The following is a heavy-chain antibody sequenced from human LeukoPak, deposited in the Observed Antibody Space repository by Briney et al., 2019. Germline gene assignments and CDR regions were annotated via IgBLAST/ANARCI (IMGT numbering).Heavy chain of an antibody. CDR3: AVLHPFDY. J-gene: IGHJ4*02. Sequence: SETLSLTCTVSGGSVSSHGYYWSWIREPPEKGLEWIGYIHYSGGTYYNPSLKSRISISLDTSKNQFSLKLNSVTAADTAVYYCAVLHPFDYWGQGALVTVSS. CDR2: IHYSGGT. V-gene: IGHV4-31*03. CDR1: GGSVSSHGYY.